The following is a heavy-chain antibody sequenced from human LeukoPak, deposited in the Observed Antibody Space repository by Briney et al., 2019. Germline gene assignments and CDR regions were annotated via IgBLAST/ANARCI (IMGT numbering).Heavy chain of an antibody. D-gene: IGHD3-22*01. CDR1: GFTFDEYG. CDR3: AITTSPYYYDSRLAGY. V-gene: IGHV3-20*04. CDR2: INWNGGST. J-gene: IGHJ4*02. Sequence: GGSLRLSCAASGFTFDEYGMSWVRQAPGKGLEWVSGINWNGGSTGYADSVKGRFTISRDNAKNSLYLQMNSLRAEDTAVYYCAITTSPYYYDSRLAGYWGQGTLVTVSS.